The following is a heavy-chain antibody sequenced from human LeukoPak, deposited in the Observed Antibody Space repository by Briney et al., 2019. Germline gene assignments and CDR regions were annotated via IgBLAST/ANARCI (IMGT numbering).Heavy chain of an antibody. D-gene: IGHD3-22*01. CDR2: ISGSSSHV. J-gene: IGHJ3*02. V-gene: IGHV3-21*01. Sequence: GGSLRLSCEASGFSFSIYNMNWVRLAPGKGLEWVSSISGSSSHVWYADSVKGRFTSSRDNAKNSLYLQMSSLRVEDTAVYYXXXXXXXXXSSGYPYDIWGQGTMVTVSS. CDR1: GFSFSIYN. CDR3: XXXXXXXXSSGYPYDI.